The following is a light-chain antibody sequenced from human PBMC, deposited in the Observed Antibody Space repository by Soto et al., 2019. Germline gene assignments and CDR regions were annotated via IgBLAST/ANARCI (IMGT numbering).Light chain of an antibody. CDR2: DAS. Sequence: DIQMTQSPSSLSASVGDRVSITCQAGQGIKNYLNWYQQKQGKAPKLLIYDASNLDTGVPSRFTGSGSGTDFTFTITSLQSYDVATYYCQQDTSLPITFSQVTGLESK. CDR1: QGIKNY. V-gene: IGKV1-33*01. CDR3: QQDTSLPIT. J-gene: IGKJ5*01.